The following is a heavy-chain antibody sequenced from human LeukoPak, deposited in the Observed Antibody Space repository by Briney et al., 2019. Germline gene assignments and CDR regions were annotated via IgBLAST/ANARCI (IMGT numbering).Heavy chain of an antibody. Sequence: SETLSLTCTVSGGSISSSSYYWGWIRQPPGKGLEWIGSIYYSGSTNYNPSLKSRVTISVDTSKSQFSLKLSSVTAADTAVYYCARASPLNYDILTGYVYYFDYWGQGTLVTVSS. D-gene: IGHD3-9*01. CDR2: IYYSGST. J-gene: IGHJ4*02. CDR1: GGSISSSSYY. CDR3: ARASPLNYDILTGYVYYFDY. V-gene: IGHV4-39*07.